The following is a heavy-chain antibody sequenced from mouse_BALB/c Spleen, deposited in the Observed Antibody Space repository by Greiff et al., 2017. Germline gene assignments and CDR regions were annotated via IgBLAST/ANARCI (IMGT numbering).Heavy chain of an antibody. V-gene: IGHV1-4*02. Sequence: VQLQQSAAELARPGASVKMSCKASGYTFTSYTMHWVKQRPGQGLEWIGYINPSSGYTEYNQKFKDKTTLTADKSSSTAYMQLSSLTSEDSAVYYCAREGVTTAFFDYWGQGTTLTVSS. CDR2: INPSSGYT. D-gene: IGHD1-2*01. J-gene: IGHJ2*01. CDR3: AREGVTTAFFDY. CDR1: GYTFTSYT.